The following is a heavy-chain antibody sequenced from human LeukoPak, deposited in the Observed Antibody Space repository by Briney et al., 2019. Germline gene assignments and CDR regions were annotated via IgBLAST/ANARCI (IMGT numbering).Heavy chain of an antibody. CDR3: ARVGYYDSSGYFVFDY. J-gene: IGHJ4*02. CDR2: IYYSGST. V-gene: IGHV4-39*07. D-gene: IGHD3-22*01. CDR1: GGSISSSSYY. Sequence: SETLSLTCTVSGGSISSSSYYWGWIRQPPGKGLEWIGSIYYSGSTYYNPSLKSRVTISVDTSQNQFSLKLSSVTAADTAVYYCARVGYYDSSGYFVFDYWGQGTLVTVSS.